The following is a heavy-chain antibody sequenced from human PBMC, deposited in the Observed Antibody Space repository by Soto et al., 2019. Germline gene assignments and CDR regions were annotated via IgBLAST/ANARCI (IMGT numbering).Heavy chain of an antibody. Sequence: EVQLLESGGGLVQPGGSLRLSCAASGFTFSSYAMSWVRQAPGKGLEWVSAISGSGGSTYYADSVKGRFTISRDNSKNTLYMQMNSLRAEDTAVYYCAKDLYCYGYVGDGYWGQGTLVTVSS. J-gene: IGHJ4*02. V-gene: IGHV3-23*01. CDR3: AKDLYCYGYVGDGY. D-gene: IGHD5-18*01. CDR2: ISGSGGST. CDR1: GFTFSSYA.